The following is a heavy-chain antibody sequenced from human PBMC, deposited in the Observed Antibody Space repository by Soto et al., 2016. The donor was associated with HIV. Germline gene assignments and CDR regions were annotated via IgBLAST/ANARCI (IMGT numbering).Heavy chain of an antibody. J-gene: IGHJ6*03. CDR3: ATARCTSCYIIYYYYMDI. CDR2: ISPSGGST. V-gene: IGHV3-23*01. Sequence: DVQLLESGGGLVQPGGSLRLSCAASGLTFSGHDMRWVRQAPGKGLEWVSGISPSGGSTYYADSVKGRFTISRDNSKNTLYLQMNSLRAEDTAVYYCATARCTSCYIIYYYYMDIWGKGTTVTVSS. D-gene: IGHD2-2*02. CDR1: GLTFSGHD.